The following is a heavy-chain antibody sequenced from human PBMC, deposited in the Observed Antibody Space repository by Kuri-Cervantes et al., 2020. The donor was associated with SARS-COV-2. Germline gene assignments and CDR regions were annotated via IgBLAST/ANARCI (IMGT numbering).Heavy chain of an antibody. CDR1: GFTFSSYA. Sequence: GESLKISSAASGFTFSSYAMHWVRQAPGKGLEWVAVISYDGSNKYYADSVKGRFTISRDNSKNTLYLQMNSLRAEDTAVYYCAGESGTPLSLYYYYYMDVWGKGTTVTVSS. V-gene: IGHV3-30-3*01. CDR2: ISYDGSNK. J-gene: IGHJ6*03. D-gene: IGHD1-14*01. CDR3: AGESGTPLSLYYYYYMDV.